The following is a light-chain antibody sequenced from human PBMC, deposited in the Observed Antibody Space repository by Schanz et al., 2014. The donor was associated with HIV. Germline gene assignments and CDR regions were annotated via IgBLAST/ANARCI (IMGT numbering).Light chain of an antibody. J-gene: IGKJ1*01. CDR3: QKYNSAPRT. V-gene: IGKV1-12*01. CDR1: QDISSW. Sequence: IQMTQSPSSVSASVGDRVTITCRASQDISSWLAWYQQKPGKATKLLIHGSSNLQSGVTSRFSGSGSGTDFTLTISSLQPEDVATYYCQKYNSAPRTFGQGTKVEIK. CDR2: GSS.